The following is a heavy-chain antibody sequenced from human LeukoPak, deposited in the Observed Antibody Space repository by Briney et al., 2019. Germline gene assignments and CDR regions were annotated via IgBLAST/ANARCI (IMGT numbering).Heavy chain of an antibody. CDR1: GGSFSGYY. CDR2: INHSGST. J-gene: IGHJ4*02. CDR3: NLYDGYSTWDFDY. V-gene: IGHV4-34*01. D-gene: IGHD5-24*01. Sequence: SETLSLTCAVYGGSFSGYYWGWIRQPPGKGLEWIGEINHSGSTNYNPSLKSRVTISVDTSKNQFSLKLSSVTAADTAVYYCNLYDGYSTWDFDYWGQGTLVTVSS.